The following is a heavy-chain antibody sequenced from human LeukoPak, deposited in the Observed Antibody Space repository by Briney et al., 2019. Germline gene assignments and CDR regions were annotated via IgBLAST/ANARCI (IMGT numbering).Heavy chain of an antibody. CDR3: ARVPSGWYNFDY. Sequence: SETLSLTCTVSGGSISSGSYYWRWIRQPAGKGLEWIGRIYTSGSTNYNPSLTSRVTISVDTSKNQYSLKLSSVTAADTAVYYCARVPSGWYNFDYWGQGTLVTVSS. V-gene: IGHV4-61*02. CDR1: GGSISSGSYY. D-gene: IGHD6-19*01. CDR2: IYTSGST. J-gene: IGHJ4*02.